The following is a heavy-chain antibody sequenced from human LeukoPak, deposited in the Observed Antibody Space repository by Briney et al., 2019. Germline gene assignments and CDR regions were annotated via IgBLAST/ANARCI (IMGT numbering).Heavy chain of an antibody. V-gene: IGHV3-30-3*01. CDR1: GFTFSSYA. D-gene: IGHD3-22*01. CDR3: VRDRLITMIVVVITGVFDY. Sequence: GGSLRLSCAASGFTFSSYAMHWVRQAPGKGLEWVAVISYDGSNTYYADSVKGRFTISRDNSKNTLYLQMNSLRAEDTAVYYCVRDRLITMIVVVITGVFDYWGQGTLVTVSS. CDR2: ISYDGSNT. J-gene: IGHJ4*02.